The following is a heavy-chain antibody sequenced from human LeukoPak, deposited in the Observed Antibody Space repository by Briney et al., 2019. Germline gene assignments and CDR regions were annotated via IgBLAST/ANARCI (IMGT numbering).Heavy chain of an antibody. CDR3: ATRGPFHAFDI. D-gene: IGHD2/OR15-2a*01. J-gene: IGHJ3*02. CDR2: IIPILGIA. CDR1: GGTFSSYA. Sequence: GASVKVSCKASGGTFSSYAISWVRQAPGQGLEWMGRIIPILGIANYAQKFQGRVTITADKSTSTAYMELSSLRSEDTAVYYCATRGPFHAFDIWGQGTMVTVSS. V-gene: IGHV1-69*04.